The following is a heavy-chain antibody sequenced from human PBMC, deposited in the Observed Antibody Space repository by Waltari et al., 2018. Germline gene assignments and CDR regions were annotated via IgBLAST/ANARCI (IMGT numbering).Heavy chain of an antibody. CDR1: GHTFRGFS. CDR3: ALGTGGTWNSNDAFDI. CDR2: IQFDGNNK. D-gene: IGHD1-1*01. V-gene: IGHV3-30*02. J-gene: IGHJ3*02. Sequence: QVQLVESGGGVVQPGGSLRLSCAASGHTFRGFSMTGVRRAPGKGMEWVSFIQFDGNNKYYPDSVKGRFTVSRDNSKSVLYLQMNSLRPEDTAIYYCALGTGGTWNSNDAFDIWGQGTPVTVSS.